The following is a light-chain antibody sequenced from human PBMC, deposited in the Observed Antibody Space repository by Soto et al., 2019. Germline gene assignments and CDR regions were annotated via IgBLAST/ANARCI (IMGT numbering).Light chain of an antibody. V-gene: IGKV1-33*01. CDR3: QQYENLPT. J-gene: IGKJ5*01. CDR2: DAS. CDR1: QNINNY. Sequence: TQRPRSTSYLSASVGDRVTITCQASQNINNYLNWYQQKPGRAPKLLIYDASNLEAGVPSRFRGSGSGTDFTFTISRLQPEDIATYYCQQYENLPTFGQGTRLEIK.